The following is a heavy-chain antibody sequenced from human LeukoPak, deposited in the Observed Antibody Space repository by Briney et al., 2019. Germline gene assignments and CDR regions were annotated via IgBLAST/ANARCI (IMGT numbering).Heavy chain of an antibody. D-gene: IGHD1-14*01. CDR3: ARSNPNRNALDL. Sequence: PGGSLRLPFAPPGFTLNSYLMSWVRQAPGRGLEWVANVKKDGSEENYLDSVKGRFTVSRDNAKNSLYLQMNSLRGEDTAVYYCARSNPNRNALDLWGQGTMVTISS. V-gene: IGHV3-7*01. J-gene: IGHJ3*01. CDR2: VKKDGSEE. CDR1: GFTLNSYL.